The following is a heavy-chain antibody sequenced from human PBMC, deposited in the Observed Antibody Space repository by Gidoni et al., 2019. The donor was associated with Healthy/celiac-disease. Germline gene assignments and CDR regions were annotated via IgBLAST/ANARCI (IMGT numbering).Heavy chain of an antibody. V-gene: IGHV3-30*18. J-gene: IGHJ4*02. CDR1: GFTFSSYG. D-gene: IGHD6-19*01. CDR3: AKLHSSGWYDY. CDR2: ISYDGSNK. Sequence: QVQLVESGGGVVQPGRSLRLSCAASGFTFSSYGMHWVRQAPGKGLEWVAVISYDGSNKYYADSVKGRFTISRDNSKNTLYLQMNSLRAEDTAVYYCAKLHSSGWYDYWGQGTLVTVSS.